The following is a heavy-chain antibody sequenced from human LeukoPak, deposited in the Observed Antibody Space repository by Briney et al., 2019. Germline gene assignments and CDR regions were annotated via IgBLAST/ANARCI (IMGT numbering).Heavy chain of an antibody. CDR1: GDSVSNNIAT. D-gene: IGHD3-22*01. CDR3: ARHGGYYDSSGYYYYYYGMDV. Sequence: SQTLSLTCAISGDSVSNNIATWNWIRQSPSRGLEWLGRTYYRSKWYNDYAVSVKSRITINPDTSKNQISLQLNSVTPEDTAVYYCARHGGYYDSSGYYYYYYGMDVWGQGTTVTVSS. CDR2: TYYRSKWYN. V-gene: IGHV6-1*01. J-gene: IGHJ6*02.